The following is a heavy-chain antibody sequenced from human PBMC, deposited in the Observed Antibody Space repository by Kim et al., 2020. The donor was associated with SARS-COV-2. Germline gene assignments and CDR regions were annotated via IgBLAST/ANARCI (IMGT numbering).Heavy chain of an antibody. V-gene: IGHV4-31*03. Sequence: SETLSLTCTVSGGSISSGGYYWSWIRQHPGKGLEWIGYIYYSGSTYYNPSLKSRVTISVDTSKNQFSLKLSSVTAADTAVYYCARDTLPSYGDYAGGYYYYGMDVWGQGTTVTVSS. J-gene: IGHJ6*02. CDR1: GGSISSGGYY. CDR2: IYYSGST. D-gene: IGHD4-17*01. CDR3: ARDTLPSYGDYAGGYYYYGMDV.